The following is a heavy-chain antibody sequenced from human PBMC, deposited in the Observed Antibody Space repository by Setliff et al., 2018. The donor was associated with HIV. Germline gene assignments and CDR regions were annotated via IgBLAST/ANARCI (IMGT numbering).Heavy chain of an antibody. D-gene: IGHD6-19*01. V-gene: IGHV4-59*08. Sequence: SETLSLTCTVSGGSISSYYWSWIRQPPGKGLEWIGYIYYSGSTNYNPSLKSRVTISVDTSKNQFSLKLRSVTAADTAVYYCEVAGQWGQGTLVTVS. CDR2: IYYSGST. CDR3: EVAGQ. CDR1: GGSISSYY. J-gene: IGHJ4*02.